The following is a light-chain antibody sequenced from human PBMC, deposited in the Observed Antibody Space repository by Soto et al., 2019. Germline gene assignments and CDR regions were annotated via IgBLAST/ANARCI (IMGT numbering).Light chain of an antibody. CDR3: QSYDTSLSSVV. V-gene: IGLV1-40*01. Sequence: QSVLTQSPSESGAPGQGVTISCTGSSSNIGAGYDVHWYQQFPGTAPKLLIHGDSNRPSGVPDRFSGSKSATSASLAITGLQAEDEAVYYCQSYDTSLSSVVFGGGTKLTVL. CDR1: SSNIGAGYD. J-gene: IGLJ2*01. CDR2: GDS.